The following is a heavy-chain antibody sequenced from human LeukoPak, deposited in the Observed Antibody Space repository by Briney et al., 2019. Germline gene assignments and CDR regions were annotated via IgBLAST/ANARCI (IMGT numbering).Heavy chain of an antibody. Sequence: GGSLRLSCAASGFTFSSCAMSWVRQAPGKGLEWVSGISGSGASTYYADSVRGRFTISRDNSKNTLYLQMNSPRAEDTAVYYCAKAYYDSSGYYSFDYWGQGTLVTVSS. CDR1: GFTFSSCA. J-gene: IGHJ4*02. CDR3: AKAYYDSSGYYSFDY. CDR2: ISGSGAST. D-gene: IGHD3-22*01. V-gene: IGHV3-23*01.